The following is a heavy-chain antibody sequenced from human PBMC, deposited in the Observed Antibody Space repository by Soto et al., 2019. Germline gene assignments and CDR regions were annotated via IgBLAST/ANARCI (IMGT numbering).Heavy chain of an antibody. CDR2: ISYSGST. Sequence: QVQLQESGPGLVKPSQTLSLTCTVSGGSISSGGYYWSWIRQHPGTGLEWIGYISYSGSTYYNPSLQSRFTISVYPSKTHFSLILNSVTAADTAVYYCARGVLHWGQGTLVTVSS. CDR1: GGSISSGGYY. J-gene: IGHJ4*01. CDR3: ARGVLH. V-gene: IGHV4-31*03.